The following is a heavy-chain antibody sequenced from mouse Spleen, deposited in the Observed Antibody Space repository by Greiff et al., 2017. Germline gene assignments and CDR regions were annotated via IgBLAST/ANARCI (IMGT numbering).Heavy chain of an antibody. J-gene: IGHJ4*01. V-gene: IGHV5-12*02. CDR1: GFTFSDYY. CDR2: ISNGGGST. CDR3: ARGTSNAMDY. Sequence: EVKLMESGGGLVQPGGSLKLSCATSGFTFSDYYMYWVRQTPEKRLEWVAYISNGGGSTYYPDTVKGRFTISRDNAKNTLYLQMSRLKSEDTAMYYCARGTSNAMDYWGQGTSVTVSS. D-gene: IGHD3-3*01.